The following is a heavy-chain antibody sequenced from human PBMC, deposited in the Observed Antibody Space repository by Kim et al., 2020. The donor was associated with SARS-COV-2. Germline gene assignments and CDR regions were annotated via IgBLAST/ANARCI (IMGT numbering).Heavy chain of an antibody. CDR2: ISWNSGSI. Sequence: GGSLRLSCAASGFTFDDYAMHWVRQAPGKGLEWVSGISWNSGSIGYADSVKGRFTISRDNAKNSLYLQMNSLRAEDTALYYCAKGIWFGELFHFDYWGQG. CDR3: AKGIWFGELFHFDY. CDR1: GFTFDDYA. V-gene: IGHV3-9*01. D-gene: IGHD3-10*01. J-gene: IGHJ4*02.